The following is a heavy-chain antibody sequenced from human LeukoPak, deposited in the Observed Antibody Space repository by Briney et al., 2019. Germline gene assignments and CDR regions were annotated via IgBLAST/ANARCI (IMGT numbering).Heavy chain of an antibody. D-gene: IGHD2-21*02. CDR2: INYSGST. CDR1: GDSISSSVYY. CDR3: ARDRVVVTAHARGDAFDI. Sequence: PSETLSLTCTVSGDSISSSVYYWGWIRQPPGKGLEWIGSINYSGSTSYNLSLKSRVTISVDTSKNQFSLKLTSVTAADTAVYYCARDRVVVTAHARGDAFDIWGQGTMVTVSS. J-gene: IGHJ3*02. V-gene: IGHV4-39*07.